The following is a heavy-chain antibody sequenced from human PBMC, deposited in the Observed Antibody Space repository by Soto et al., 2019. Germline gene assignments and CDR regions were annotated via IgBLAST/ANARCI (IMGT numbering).Heavy chain of an antibody. CDR3: VRGFLEWLLPDYYYYGMDV. CDR2: IKSKTDGGTT. Sequence: GGSLRLSCAASGFTFSNAWMNWVRQAPGKGLEWVGRIKSKTDGGTTDYAAPVKGRFTISRDDSKNTLYLQMNSLKTEDTAVYYCVRGFLEWLLPDYYYYGMDVWGQGTTVTVSS. V-gene: IGHV3-15*07. D-gene: IGHD3-3*01. J-gene: IGHJ6*02. CDR1: GFTFSNAW.